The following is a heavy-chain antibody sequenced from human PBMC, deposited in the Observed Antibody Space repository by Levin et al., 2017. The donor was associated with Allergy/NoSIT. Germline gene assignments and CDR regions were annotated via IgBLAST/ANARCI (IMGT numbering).Heavy chain of an antibody. CDR1: GFTFSSYA. Sequence: GGSLRLSCAASGFTFSSYAMHWVRQAPGKGLEWVAVISYDGSNKYYADSVKGRFTISRDNSKNTLYLQMNSLRAEDTAVYYCARDRVQWLVPGNLIRYYGMDVWGQGTTVTVSS. V-gene: IGHV3-30-3*01. CDR3: ARDRVQWLVPGNLIRYYGMDV. CDR2: ISYDGSNK. J-gene: IGHJ6*02. D-gene: IGHD6-19*01.